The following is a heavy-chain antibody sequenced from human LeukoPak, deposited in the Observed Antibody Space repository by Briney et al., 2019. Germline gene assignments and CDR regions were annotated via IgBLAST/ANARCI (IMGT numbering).Heavy chain of an antibody. CDR1: GFTFSSYW. J-gene: IGHJ4*02. V-gene: IGHV3-7*01. CDR3: ARDPLDYGSGTLDY. D-gene: IGHD3-10*01. Sequence: GGSLRLSCAASGFTFSSYWMSWVRQAPGKGLEWVANIKQDGSEKYYVDSVKGRFTISRDNAKNSLYLQMNSLRAEDTAVYYCARDPLDYGSGTLDYWGQGTLVTVSS. CDR2: IKQDGSEK.